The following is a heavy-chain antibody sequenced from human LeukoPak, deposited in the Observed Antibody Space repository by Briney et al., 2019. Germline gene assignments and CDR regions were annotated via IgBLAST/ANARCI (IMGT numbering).Heavy chain of an antibody. Sequence: GGSLRLSCAASGFTFSSYWMNWARQAPGKGLEWVASINHNGNVNYYVDSVKGRFTISRDNAKNSLYLQMNSLRAEDTAIYYCARVAGGAFDSWGHGTLVTVSS. CDR2: INHNGNVN. D-gene: IGHD3-10*01. CDR1: GFTFSSYW. CDR3: ARVAGGAFDS. J-gene: IGHJ4*01. V-gene: IGHV3-7*01.